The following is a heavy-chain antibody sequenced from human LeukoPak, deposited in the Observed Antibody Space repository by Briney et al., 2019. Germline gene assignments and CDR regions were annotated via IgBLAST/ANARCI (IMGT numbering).Heavy chain of an antibody. CDR2: TKPDGTAE. V-gene: IGHV3-7*01. CDR3: ARDGGLHTNFDY. J-gene: IGHJ4*02. CDR1: GFTFRNYW. Sequence: GGSLRLSCAASGFTFRNYWMGWDRQAPGKGLEWVANTKPDGTAEYYADSVRGRFTTSRDNANNFLYLQMNSLRGEDTAVYYCARDGGLHTNFDYWGQGTLVTVSS. D-gene: IGHD2-15*01.